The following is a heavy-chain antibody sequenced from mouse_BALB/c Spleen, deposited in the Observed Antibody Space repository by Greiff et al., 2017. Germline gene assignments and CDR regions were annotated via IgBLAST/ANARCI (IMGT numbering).Heavy chain of an antibody. V-gene: IGHV1-15*01. CDR2: IDPETGGT. CDR1: GYTFTDYE. CDR3: TRKHYYGSSYWYFDV. Sequence: QVQLKQSGAELVRPGASVTLSCKASGYTFTDYEMHWVKQTPVHGLEWIGAIDPETGGTAYNQKFKGKATLTADKSSSTAYMELRSLTSEDSAVYYCTRKHYYGSSYWYFDVWGAGTTVTVSS. D-gene: IGHD1-1*01. J-gene: IGHJ1*01.